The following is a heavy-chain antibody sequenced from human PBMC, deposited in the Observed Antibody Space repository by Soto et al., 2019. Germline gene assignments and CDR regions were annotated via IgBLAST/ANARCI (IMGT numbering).Heavy chain of an antibody. CDR2: IYYSGST. D-gene: IGHD3-16*01. CDR3: PMSVVCHINWFDP. V-gene: IGHV4-31*03. CDR1: GGSISSGGYY. J-gene: IGHJ5*02. Sequence: QVQLQESGPGLVKPSQTLSLTCTVSGGSISSGGYYWSWIRQHPGKGLGWIGYIYYSGSTHYNPSLKTRVTISLHTSKNQFSLQLSSLTAADTAVYYCPMSVVCHINWFDPWGQGTLVTVSS.